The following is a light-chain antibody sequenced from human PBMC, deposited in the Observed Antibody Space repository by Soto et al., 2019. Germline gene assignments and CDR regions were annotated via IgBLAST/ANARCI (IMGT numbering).Light chain of an antibody. J-gene: IGKJ2*01. CDR2: GAS. V-gene: IGKV3-11*01. CDR3: QQRSSWPPYT. CDR1: QSVSSR. Sequence: EIVMTQSPATLSVSPGERATLSCRASQSVSSRLAWYQQKPGQAPRLLISGASSRATGIPDRFSGSGSGTDFTLTISSLEPEDFAVYYCQQRSSWPPYTFGQGTKVDIK.